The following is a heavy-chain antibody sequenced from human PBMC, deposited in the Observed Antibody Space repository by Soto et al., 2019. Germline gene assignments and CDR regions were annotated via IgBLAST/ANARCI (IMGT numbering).Heavy chain of an antibody. CDR1: DGSVNTGNYY. V-gene: IGHV4-61*01. CDR2: IYYIGTT. CDR3: AREEKQLSRYGGDFDY. D-gene: IGHD3-16*01. Sequence: QVQLQESGPGLVKPSETLSLTCSVSDGSVNTGNYYWSWIRQPPGKGLEWIGHIYYIGTTNYNPSLKSRVTISVDTSKNQLSLKVTPVTAAETAVYFCAREEKQLSRYGGDFDYWVQGILVTVSA. J-gene: IGHJ4*02.